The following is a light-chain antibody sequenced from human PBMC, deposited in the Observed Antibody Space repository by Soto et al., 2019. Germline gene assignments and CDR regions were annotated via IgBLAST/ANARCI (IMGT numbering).Light chain of an antibody. Sequence: EIVLTQYPGTLSLSPGERATLSCRASQSINSRYLAWYQQKPGQAPRLLIYGASSRATGIPDRFSGSGSGTDFTLTISRLEPEDFAVYYCQQFGSSPGFTFGPGTIVDIK. V-gene: IGKV3-20*01. CDR2: GAS. CDR3: QQFGSSPGFT. J-gene: IGKJ3*01. CDR1: QSINSRY.